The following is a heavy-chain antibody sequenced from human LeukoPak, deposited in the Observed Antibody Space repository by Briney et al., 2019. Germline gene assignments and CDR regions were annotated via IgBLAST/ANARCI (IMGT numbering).Heavy chain of an antibody. CDR1: GFTFSSYW. Sequence: WGVLRLSRAASGFTFSSYWMSWVRQAPGKGLEWVANIKQDGSEKYYVDSVKGRFTISRDNAKNSLYLQMNSLRAEDTAVYYCARGYCSGGSCYGDYWGQGTLVTVSS. CDR3: ARGYCSGGSCYGDY. CDR2: IKQDGSEK. D-gene: IGHD2-15*01. V-gene: IGHV3-7*03. J-gene: IGHJ4*02.